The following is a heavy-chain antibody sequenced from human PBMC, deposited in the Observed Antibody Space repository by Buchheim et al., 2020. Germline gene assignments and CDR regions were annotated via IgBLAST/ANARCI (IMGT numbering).Heavy chain of an antibody. J-gene: IGHJ6*03. CDR2: IYHSGST. D-gene: IGHD3-3*01. CDR3: ARTNRITIFRVVIIEPYYYYYMDV. Sequence: QVQLQESGPGLVKPSGTLSLTCAVSGGPISSSNWWSWVRQPPGKGLEWIGEIYHSGSTNYNPSLKSRVTIPVDKPKNQFSLKLSSVTAADTAVYYCARTNRITIFRVVIIEPYYYYYMDVWGKGTT. V-gene: IGHV4-4*02. CDR1: GGPISSSNW.